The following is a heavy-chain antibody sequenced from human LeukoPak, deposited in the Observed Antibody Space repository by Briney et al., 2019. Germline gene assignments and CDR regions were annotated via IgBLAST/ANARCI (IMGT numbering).Heavy chain of an antibody. CDR2: THSSGGT. D-gene: IGHD3-16*02. CDR3: AKDSAPRLGELSLYSDY. CDR1: GFTGSHNY. Sequence: GGSLRLSCAASGFTGSHNYMSWVRQAPGKGLEWVSATHSSGGTYYADSVKGRFTISRDNSKNTLYLQMNSLRAEDTAVYYCAKDSAPRLGELSLYSDYWGQGTLVTVSS. V-gene: IGHV3-53*01. J-gene: IGHJ4*02.